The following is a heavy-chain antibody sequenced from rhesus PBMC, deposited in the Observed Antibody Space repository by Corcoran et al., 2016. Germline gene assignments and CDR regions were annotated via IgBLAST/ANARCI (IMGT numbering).Heavy chain of an antibody. D-gene: IGHD6-25*01. Sequence: EVQLVESGGGLVQPGGSLRLSCAASGFTFSNYWMSWVRQAPGKGMEWVGFIKNKAVDGTATYAESVKGRLTILRDDTKNTLYRQMNSLKTEDTAVYYPLAAAGTLDYWGQGVLVTVSS. CDR2: IKNKAVDGTA. J-gene: IGHJ4*01. CDR3: LAAAGTLDY. CDR1: GFTFSNYW. V-gene: IGHV3S11*01.